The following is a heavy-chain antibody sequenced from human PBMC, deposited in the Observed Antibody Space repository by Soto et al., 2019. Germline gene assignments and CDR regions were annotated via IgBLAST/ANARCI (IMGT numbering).Heavy chain of an antibody. CDR2: IYYSGST. D-gene: IGHD3-22*01. CDR3: ARHSARSGYYYLIFDY. CDR1: GGSISSSSYY. Sequence: SETLSLTCTVSGGSISSSSYYWGWIRQPPGKGLEWIGSIYYSGSTYYNPSLKSRVTISVDTSKNQFSLKLSSVTAADTAVYYCARHSARSGYYYLIFDYWGQGTLVTVSS. J-gene: IGHJ4*02. V-gene: IGHV4-39*01.